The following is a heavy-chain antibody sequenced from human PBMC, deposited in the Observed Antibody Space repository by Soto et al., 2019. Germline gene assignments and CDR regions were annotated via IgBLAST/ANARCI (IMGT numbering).Heavy chain of an antibody. CDR1: GFTFSSYA. J-gene: IGHJ4*02. V-gene: IGHV3-23*01. CDR3: AKSVEWLPVYIDY. Sequence: GGSLRLSCAASGFTFSSYAMSWVRQAPGKGLEWVSGISGSGSSIHYADSVKGRFTISRDNSKNTLYLQMNSLRAEDTAVYYCAKSVEWLPVYIDYWGQGTLVTVSS. D-gene: IGHD3-3*01. CDR2: ISGSGSSI.